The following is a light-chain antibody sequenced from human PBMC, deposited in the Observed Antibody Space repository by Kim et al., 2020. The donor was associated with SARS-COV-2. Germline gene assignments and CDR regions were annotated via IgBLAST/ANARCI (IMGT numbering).Light chain of an antibody. V-gene: IGKV1-5*03. CDR1: QSINNR. CDR3: QHYNGFPLT. CDR2: GAS. Sequence: TSVGDTNIIPCRASQSINNRLAWYQHKPGKAPKLLLYGASNLETGVPSRFSGSGSGTEFTLTITSLQSDDFATYYCQHYNGFPLTFGGGTKVDIK. J-gene: IGKJ4*01.